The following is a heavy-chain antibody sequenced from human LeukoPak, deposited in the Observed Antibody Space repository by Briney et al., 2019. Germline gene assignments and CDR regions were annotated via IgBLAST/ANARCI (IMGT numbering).Heavy chain of an antibody. J-gene: IGHJ4*02. CDR2: INHGGDT. CDR3: ARFGSGWHYFDY. V-gene: IGHV4-34*01. CDR1: GGSFSGYY. D-gene: IGHD6-19*01. Sequence: SETLSLTCAVYGGSFSGYYWNWIRQPPGKGLEWIGEINHGGDTNYNPSLKSRVTISVDTSKNQFSLKLSSVTAADTAVYYCARFGSGWHYFDYWGQGTLVTVSS.